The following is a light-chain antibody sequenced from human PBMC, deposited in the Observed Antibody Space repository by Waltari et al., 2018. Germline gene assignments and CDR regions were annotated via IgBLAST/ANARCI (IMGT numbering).Light chain of an antibody. CDR2: GAS. CDR3: LQHDSFPWT. V-gene: IGKV1-17*03. J-gene: IGKJ1*01. CDR1: QDISNY. Sequence: DIQVTQSHSAMSESVGARVTITCRASQDISNYLASFQQRPGKVPKRLIYGASRLQDGVPSRFSGSGSGTEFTLTISSLQPEDFATYYCLQHDSFPWTFGQGTKVEF.